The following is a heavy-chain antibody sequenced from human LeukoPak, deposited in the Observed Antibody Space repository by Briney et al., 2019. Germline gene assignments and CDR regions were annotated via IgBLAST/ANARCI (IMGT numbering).Heavy chain of an antibody. CDR3: ATRTSSQWPVPLKAFDI. Sequence: PSETLSLTCAVSGGSISSSNWWSWVRQPPGKGLEWIGEIYHSGSTNYNPSLKSRVTISVDKSKNQFSLKLSSVTAADTAVYYCATRTSSQWPVPLKAFDIWGQGTMVTVSS. CDR1: GGSISSSNW. D-gene: IGHD6-19*01. V-gene: IGHV4-4*02. CDR2: IYHSGST. J-gene: IGHJ3*02.